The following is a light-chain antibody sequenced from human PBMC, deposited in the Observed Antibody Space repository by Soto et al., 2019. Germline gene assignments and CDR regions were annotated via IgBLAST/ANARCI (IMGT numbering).Light chain of an antibody. Sequence: DIQMTQSPSSLSASVGDRGTITCRASQGIRNYLAWYQQTPGKVPKLLIYGASSLQSGVPSRFSGSGSGTDFTLTISSLQPEDVASYYCQKYNSAPLLFGPGTKVDIK. V-gene: IGKV1-27*01. CDR3: QKYNSAPLL. CDR1: QGIRNY. CDR2: GAS. J-gene: IGKJ3*01.